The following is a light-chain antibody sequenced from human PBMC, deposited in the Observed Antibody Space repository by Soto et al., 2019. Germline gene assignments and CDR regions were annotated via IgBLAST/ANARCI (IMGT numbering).Light chain of an antibody. CDR2: DVN. CDR3: CSYAGTYTLVV. J-gene: IGLJ2*01. CDR1: SSDVGGYNY. V-gene: IGLV2-11*01. Sequence: QSALTQPRSVSGSPGQSVTISCTGTSSDVGGYNYVSWYQQHTGKAPKLMIYDVNRRPSGVPDRFSGSKSGNTASLTISGLQAEDEADYYCCSYAGTYTLVVFGGGTKLTVL.